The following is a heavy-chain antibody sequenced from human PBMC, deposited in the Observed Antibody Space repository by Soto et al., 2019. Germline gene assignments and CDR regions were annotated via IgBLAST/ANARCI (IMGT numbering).Heavy chain of an antibody. J-gene: IGHJ4*02. D-gene: IGHD3-22*01. CDR3: AKNPGYYYDSTGYHFDY. V-gene: IGHV3-11*01. CDR1: GFTFSNYY. CDR2: ISSIGTNR. Sequence: GGSLRLSCAASGFTFSNYYMSWVRQAPGKGLEWVSYISSIGTNRYYAESVEGRFTISRDNAKKSLYLQMNSLRAEDTAVYYCAKNPGYYYDSTGYHFDYWGQGTLVTVSS.